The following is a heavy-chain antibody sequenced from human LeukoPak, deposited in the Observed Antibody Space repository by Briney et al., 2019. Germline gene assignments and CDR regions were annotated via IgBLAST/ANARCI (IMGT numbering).Heavy chain of an antibody. J-gene: IGHJ4*02. CDR3: ARGPGATGFDY. Sequence: SETLSLTCTVSGGSISSSSYYWGWIRQPPGKGLEWIGSIYYSGSAYYNPSLKSRVTISVDTSKNQFSLKLSSVTAADTAVYYCARGPGATGFDYWGQGTLVTVSS. CDR2: IYYSGSA. V-gene: IGHV4-39*07. CDR1: GGSISSSSYY. D-gene: IGHD1-26*01.